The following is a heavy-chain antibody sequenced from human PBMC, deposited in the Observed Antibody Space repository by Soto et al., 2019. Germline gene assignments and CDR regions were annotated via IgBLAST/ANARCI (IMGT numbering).Heavy chain of an antibody. V-gene: IGHV1-18*01. D-gene: IGHD3-22*01. Sequence: HVQLVQSGAAVRKPGASVKVSCKASDYTFTNYDINWVRQAPGQGLEWMGWISTSNGSTLYAQKLQGRVSMNTDTSTSTSYMELRSLRSDDTAVFYCARHYRQHYYYDGYLRFFDYWGQGTLVTVSS. CDR3: ARHYRQHYYYDGYLRFFDY. J-gene: IGHJ4*02. CDR2: ISTSNGST. CDR1: DYTFTNYD.